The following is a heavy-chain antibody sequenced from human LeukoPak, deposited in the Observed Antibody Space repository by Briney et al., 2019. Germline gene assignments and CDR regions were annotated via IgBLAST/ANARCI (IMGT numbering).Heavy chain of an antibody. V-gene: IGHV1-8*01. CDR2: MNPNSGNT. CDR3: AREFVTMARGANLDDAFDI. J-gene: IGHJ3*02. CDR1: GYTFTSYD. D-gene: IGHD3-10*01. Sequence: ASVKVSCKASGYTFTSYDINWVRQATGQGLEWMGWMNPNSGNTGYAQKFQGRVTMTRNTSISTAYMELSSLRSEDTAVYYCAREFVTMARGANLDDAFDIWGQGTMVTVSS.